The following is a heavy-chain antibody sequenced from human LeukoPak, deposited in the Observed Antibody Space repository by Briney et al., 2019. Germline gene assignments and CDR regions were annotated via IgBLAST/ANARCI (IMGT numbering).Heavy chain of an antibody. CDR1: GGSISSYY. J-gene: IGHJ6*03. D-gene: IGHD3-16*01. Sequence: SETLSLTCTVSGGSISSYYWSWIRQPAGKGLEWIGRIYTSGSTNYNPSLKSRVTMSVDTSMNQFSLKLSSVTAADTAVYYCARDLRLGESYYYYMDVWGKGTTVTVSS. V-gene: IGHV4-4*07. CDR2: IYTSGST. CDR3: ARDLRLGESYYYYMDV.